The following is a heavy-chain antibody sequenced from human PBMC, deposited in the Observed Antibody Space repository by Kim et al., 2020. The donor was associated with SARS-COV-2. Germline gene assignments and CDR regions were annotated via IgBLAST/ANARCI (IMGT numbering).Heavy chain of an antibody. J-gene: IGHJ3*01. CDR3: ARGRFPPRRPVAIRDVFDF. V-gene: IGHV1-8*01. D-gene: IGHD2-2*01. CDR1: GYAFTTYD. CDR2: MNADTGRS. Sequence: ASVKVSCTASGYAFTTYDIDWVRQAPGQGLEWLGWMNADTGRSGSAHKFRGRISMTRNTSMSTAYLELNGLRSDDTSLYFCARGRFPPRRPVAIRDVFDFWGQGTLVTVSS.